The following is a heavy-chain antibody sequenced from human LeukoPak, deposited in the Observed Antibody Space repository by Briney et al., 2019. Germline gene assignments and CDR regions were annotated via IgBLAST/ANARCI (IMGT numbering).Heavy chain of an antibody. CDR1: GFTFSTYR. CDR2: ITSSSSYI. J-gene: IGHJ4*02. CDR3: ARDKDVYFDY. Sequence: GGSLRLSCVPSGFTFSTYRMNWVRQAPGKGLEWVSSITSSSSYIYYADSVKGRITISRDNAKNSLYLQMSSLRVEDTAVYYCARDKDVYFDYWGQGTLVTVSS. V-gene: IGHV3-21*01.